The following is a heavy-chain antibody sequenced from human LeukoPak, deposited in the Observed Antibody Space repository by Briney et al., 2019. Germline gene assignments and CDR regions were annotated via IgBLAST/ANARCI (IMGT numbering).Heavy chain of an antibody. J-gene: IGHJ5*02. CDR3: ARAGIAARPLGGYWFDP. CDR2: INPNSGGT. D-gene: IGHD6-6*01. Sequence: ASVKVSCTASGYTFTGYYMHWVRQAPGQGLEWMGWINPNSGGTNYAQKFQGWVTMTRDTSISTAYMELSRLRSDDTAVYYCARAGIAARPLGGYWFDPWGQGTLVTVSS. CDR1: GYTFTGYY. V-gene: IGHV1-2*04.